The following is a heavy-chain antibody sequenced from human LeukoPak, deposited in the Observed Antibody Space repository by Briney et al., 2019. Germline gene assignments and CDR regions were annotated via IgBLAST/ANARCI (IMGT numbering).Heavy chain of an antibody. Sequence: GGSLRLSCAASGFTVSSNYMSWVRQAPGKGLEWVSVIYSGGSTYYADSVKGRFTISRDNSKNTLYLQMNSLRAEDTAVYYCARGYYYDTWEIDYWGQGTLVTVSS. V-gene: IGHV3-53*01. CDR1: GFTVSSNY. D-gene: IGHD3-22*01. CDR3: ARGYYYDTWEIDY. CDR2: IYSGGST. J-gene: IGHJ4*02.